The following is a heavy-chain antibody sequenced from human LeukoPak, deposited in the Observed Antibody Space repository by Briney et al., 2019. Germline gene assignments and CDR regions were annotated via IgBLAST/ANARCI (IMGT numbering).Heavy chain of an antibody. V-gene: IGHV1-46*01. D-gene: IGHD6-19*01. CDR2: INPSGGST. CDR3: ARKSSGWKQFDY. CDR1: GYTFTSYY. Sequence: ASVKVSCKASGYTFTSYYMHWVRQARGQGLEWMGIINPSGGSTSYAQKFQGRVTMTRDTSTSTVYMELSSLRSEDTTVYYCARKSSGWKQFDYWGQGTLVTVSS. J-gene: IGHJ4*02.